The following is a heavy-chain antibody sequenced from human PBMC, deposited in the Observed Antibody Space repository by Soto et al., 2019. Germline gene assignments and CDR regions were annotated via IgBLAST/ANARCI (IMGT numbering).Heavy chain of an antibody. Sequence: GGSLRLSCTASGLTFITFAMHWVRQAPGKGLEWVAVISYDGSNKYYADSVKGRFTISRDNSKNTLYLQMNSLRAEDTAVYYCATISGSYNFDYWGQGTLVTVSS. J-gene: IGHJ4*02. CDR2: ISYDGSNK. CDR1: GLTFITFA. CDR3: ATISGSYNFDY. D-gene: IGHD1-26*01. V-gene: IGHV3-30-3*01.